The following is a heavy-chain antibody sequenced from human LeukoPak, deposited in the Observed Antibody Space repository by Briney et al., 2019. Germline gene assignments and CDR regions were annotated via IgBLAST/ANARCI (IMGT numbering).Heavy chain of an antibody. CDR1: GGTFSSYA. Sequence: GASVKVSCKASGGTFSSYAISWVRQAPGQGLEWMGGIIPIFGTANYAQKFQGRVTITTDESTSTAYMELSSLRSEDTAVYYCARDGAPIVGATSGFDCWGQGTLVTVSS. D-gene: IGHD1-26*01. J-gene: IGHJ4*02. CDR3: ARDGAPIVGATSGFDC. V-gene: IGHV1-69*05. CDR2: IIPIFGTA.